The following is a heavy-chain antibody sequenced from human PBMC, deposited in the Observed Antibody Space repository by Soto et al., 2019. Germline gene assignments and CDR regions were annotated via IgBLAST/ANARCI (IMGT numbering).Heavy chain of an antibody. CDR1: SGSISSSNW. J-gene: IGHJ4*02. D-gene: IGHD2-15*01. CDR2: IYHSGST. V-gene: IGHV4-4*02. CDR3: ARAGRLRDIVVLVAANGGYYFDY. Sequence: QMQLQESGPGLVKPSGTLSLTCAVSSGSISSSNWWSWVRQPPGKGLEWIGEIYHSGSTNYNPSLKSRATISVDKSKNQFSLKLSSVTAADTAVYYCARAGRLRDIVVLVAANGGYYFDYWGQGTLVTVSS.